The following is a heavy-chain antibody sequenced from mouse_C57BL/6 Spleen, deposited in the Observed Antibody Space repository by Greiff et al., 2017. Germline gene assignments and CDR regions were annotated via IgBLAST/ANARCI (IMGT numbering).Heavy chain of an antibody. D-gene: IGHD2-4*01. CDR1: GYTFTSYW. CDR3: ARRGYDSYWYFDV. Sequence: VQLQQPGAELVKPGASVKLSCKASGYTFTSYWMHWVKQRPGRGLEWIGRIDPNSGGTKYNEKFKSKATLTVDKPSSTAYMQLSSLTSEESAVYYCARRGYDSYWYFDVWGTGTTVTVSS. V-gene: IGHV1-72*01. CDR2: IDPNSGGT. J-gene: IGHJ1*03.